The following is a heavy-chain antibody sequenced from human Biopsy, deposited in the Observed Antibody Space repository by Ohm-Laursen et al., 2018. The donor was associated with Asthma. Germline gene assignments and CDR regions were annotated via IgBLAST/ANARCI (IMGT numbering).Heavy chain of an antibody. V-gene: IGHV3-53*01. J-gene: IGHJ4*02. CDR2: IYSGGTT. CDR3: ARGLDYSGRSGFDY. CDR1: GFSVSNNY. Sequence: SLRLSCSASGFSVSNNYMSWVRQAPGKGLEWFSVIYSGGTTYYADSVKGRFTISRDNSMNTLYLHMNSLRVEDTAVYYCARGLDYSGRSGFDYWGQGTLVTVSS. D-gene: IGHD3-10*01.